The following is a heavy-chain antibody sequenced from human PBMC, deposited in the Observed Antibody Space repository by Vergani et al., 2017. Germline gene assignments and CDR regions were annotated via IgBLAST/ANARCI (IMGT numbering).Heavy chain of an antibody. V-gene: IGHV3-15*01. D-gene: IGHD2-2*02. CDR3: YTDYHDY. J-gene: IGHJ4*02. CDR1: GITFKNAW. Sequence: EVQVVESGGGLIKPGGSLRLSCVVSGITFKNAWINGVRQAPGKGLEWIGRIRSKNDGGTADYAAPLKGTLTISRDDSKDSAVLLVNTLKTEDTAVYFCYTDYHDYWGQGTLVTVSS. CDR2: IRSKNDGGTA.